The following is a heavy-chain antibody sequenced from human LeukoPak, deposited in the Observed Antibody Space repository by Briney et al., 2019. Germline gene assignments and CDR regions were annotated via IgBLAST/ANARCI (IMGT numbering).Heavy chain of an antibody. J-gene: IGHJ3*01. Sequence: GGSLRLSCEVSAVTFSSDWMRWVSQAPGKGREWVAEINQDRRENYYVASVKGRFTISRDTARNSLYLQVNSLRAEDTAVYYCGRISGGWSRGAFDVWGQGTMASVSS. D-gene: IGHD6-19*01. CDR2: INQDRREN. V-gene: IGHV3-7*04. CDR3: GRISGGWSRGAFDV. CDR1: AVTFSSDW.